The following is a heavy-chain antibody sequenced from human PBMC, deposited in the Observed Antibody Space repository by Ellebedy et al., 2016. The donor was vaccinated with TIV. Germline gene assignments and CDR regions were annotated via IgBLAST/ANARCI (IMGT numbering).Heavy chain of an antibody. CDR1: GGSISSGGYY. CDR2: IYYSGST. J-gene: IGHJ6*02. D-gene: IGHD2-15*01. V-gene: IGHV4-31*03. CDR3: ARRYCSGGSCYSGRYYYGMDV. Sequence: MPSETLSLTCTVSGGSISSGGYYWSWIRQHPGKGLEWIGYIYYSGSTYYNPSLKSRVTISVDTSKNQFSLKLSSVTAADTAVYYCARRYCSGGSCYSGRYYYGMDVWGQGTTVTVSS.